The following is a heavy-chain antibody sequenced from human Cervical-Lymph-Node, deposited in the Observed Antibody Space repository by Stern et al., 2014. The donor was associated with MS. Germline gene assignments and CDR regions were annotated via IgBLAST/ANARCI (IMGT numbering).Heavy chain of an antibody. Sequence: QVQLVESGAEVKKPGASVKVSCKTSGYSFTSFFINWVRQVPGQGLEWMGIIIPSDGRTYSAQHFQGRVTMTRDTSTATVYMELSSLRSDDTAVYYCAREGSSGYYFPYWGQGTLVTVSS. V-gene: IGHV1-46*01. CDR3: AREGSSGYYFPY. CDR1: GYSFTSFF. CDR2: IIPSDGRT. J-gene: IGHJ4*02. D-gene: IGHD3-22*01.